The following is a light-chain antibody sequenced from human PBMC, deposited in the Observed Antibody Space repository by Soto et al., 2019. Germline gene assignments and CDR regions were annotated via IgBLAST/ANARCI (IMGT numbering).Light chain of an antibody. CDR1: QSVSSN. Sequence: EIVVTQSPATLSVSPGESATPCCPASQSVSSNLAWYQQKPGQAPRLLIYGASTRATGIPARFCGSGSGTEFTLTISGLQSEDFAVYYCQQYNNWPRSFGQGTKVDIK. CDR2: GAS. J-gene: IGKJ1*01. V-gene: IGKV3-15*01. CDR3: QQYNNWPRS.